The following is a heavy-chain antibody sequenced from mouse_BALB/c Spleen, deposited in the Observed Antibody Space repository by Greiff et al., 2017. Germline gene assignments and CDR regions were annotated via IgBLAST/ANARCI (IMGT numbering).Heavy chain of an antibody. Sequence: EVHLVESGGGLVKPGGSLKLSCAASGFTFSDYYMYWVRQTPEKRLEWVATISDGGSYTYYPDSVKGRFTISRDNAKNNLYLQMSSLKSEDTAMYYCARGLVWDYFDYWGQGTTLTVSS. CDR3: ARGLVWDYFDY. J-gene: IGHJ2*01. CDR2: ISDGGSYT. CDR1: GFTFSDYY. V-gene: IGHV5-4*02. D-gene: IGHD2-10*02.